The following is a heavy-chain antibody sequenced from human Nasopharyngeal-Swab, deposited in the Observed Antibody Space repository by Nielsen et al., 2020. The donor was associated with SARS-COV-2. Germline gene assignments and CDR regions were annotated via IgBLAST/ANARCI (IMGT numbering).Heavy chain of an antibody. Sequence: GESLKISCAASGFTVSSNYMSWVRQAPGKGLEWVSVIYSGGSTYYADFVKGRFTISRHNSKNTLYLQMNSLRAEDTAVYYCATYPRHDAFDIWGQGTMVTVSS. CDR1: GFTVSSNY. J-gene: IGHJ3*02. V-gene: IGHV3-53*04. CDR3: ATYPRHDAFDI. D-gene: IGHD6-25*01. CDR2: IYSGGST.